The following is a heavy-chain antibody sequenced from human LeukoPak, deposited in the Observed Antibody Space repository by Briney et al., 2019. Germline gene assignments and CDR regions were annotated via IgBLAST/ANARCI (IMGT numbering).Heavy chain of an antibody. CDR2: IYPGDSDT. Sequence: GESLKISCKGSGYSFTTYWIAWVRQMPGKGLEWMGVIYPGDSDTRYSPSFQGQVTPSADKSISTAYLQWSSLKASDTAIYYCARALVGAATLSSWGQGTLVTVSP. J-gene: IGHJ4*02. CDR3: ARALVGAATLSS. V-gene: IGHV5-51*01. D-gene: IGHD1-26*01. CDR1: GYSFTTYW.